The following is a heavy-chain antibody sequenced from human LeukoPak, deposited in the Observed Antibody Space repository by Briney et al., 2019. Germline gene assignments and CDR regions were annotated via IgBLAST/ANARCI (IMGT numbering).Heavy chain of an antibody. CDR1: GGSISSYY. Sequence: SETLSLTCTVSGGSISSYYWSWIRQPPGKGLEWIGYIYYSGSTNYNPSLKSRVTISVDTSKNQFSLKLSSVTAADTAVYYCVFYDSSGYRRMPDYWGQGTLVTVSS. D-gene: IGHD3-22*01. J-gene: IGHJ4*02. CDR2: IYYSGST. V-gene: IGHV4-59*12. CDR3: VFYDSSGYRRMPDY.